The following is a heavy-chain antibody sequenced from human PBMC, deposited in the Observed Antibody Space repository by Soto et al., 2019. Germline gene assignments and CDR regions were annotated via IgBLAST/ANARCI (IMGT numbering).Heavy chain of an antibody. CDR3: ASTVGDCSGGSCSFDY. V-gene: IGHV1-18*01. Sequence: GASVKVSCKASGYTFTSYGISWVRQAPGQGLEWMGWISAYNGNTNNAQKLQGRVTMTTDTSTSTAYMELRGLRSDDTAVYYCASTVGDCSGGSCSFDYWGQGTLVTVSS. CDR2: ISAYNGNT. D-gene: IGHD2-15*01. J-gene: IGHJ4*02. CDR1: GYTFTSYG.